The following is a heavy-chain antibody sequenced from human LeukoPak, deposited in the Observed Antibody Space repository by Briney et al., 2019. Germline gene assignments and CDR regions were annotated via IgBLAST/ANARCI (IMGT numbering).Heavy chain of an antibody. Sequence: PSETLSLTCAVYGGSLSGYYWSWIRQPPGKGLEWIGEINHSGSTNYNPSLKSRVTISVDTSKNQFSLKLSSVTAADTAVYYCAREGIAAPDYWGQGTLVTVSS. D-gene: IGHD6-6*01. V-gene: IGHV4-34*01. CDR2: INHSGST. CDR3: AREGIAAPDY. J-gene: IGHJ4*02. CDR1: GGSLSGYY.